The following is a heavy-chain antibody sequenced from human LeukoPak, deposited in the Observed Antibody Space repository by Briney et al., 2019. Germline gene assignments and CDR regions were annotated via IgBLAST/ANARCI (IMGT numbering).Heavy chain of an antibody. CDR3: ARVSRVRFLEWLFQQ. V-gene: IGHV1-2*02. CDR1: GYTFTGYY. Sequence: ASVKVSCKASGYTFTGYYMHWGRQAPGQGLEWMGWINPNSGGTNYAQKFQGRVTMTRDTSISTAYMELSRLRSDDTAVYYCARVSRVRFLEWLFQQWGQGTLVTVSS. CDR2: INPNSGGT. J-gene: IGHJ4*02. D-gene: IGHD3-3*01.